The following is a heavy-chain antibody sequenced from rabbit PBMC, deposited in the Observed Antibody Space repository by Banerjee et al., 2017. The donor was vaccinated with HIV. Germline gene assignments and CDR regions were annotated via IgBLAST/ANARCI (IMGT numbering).Heavy chain of an antibody. CDR1: GFSFSSGYD. J-gene: IGHJ4*01. D-gene: IGHD1-1*01. CDR3: ARAPYTSSSGYSIGDL. Sequence: QSLEESGGDMVKPGTSPTLTCTASGFSFSSGYDMCWVRQAPGKGLEWIACIHAGDTGTTAYASWAKGRFPISKTSSTTVTLQMPSLTAADTATYFCARAPYTSSSGYSIGDLWGPGTLVSVS. CDR2: IHAGDTGTT. V-gene: IGHV1S40*01.